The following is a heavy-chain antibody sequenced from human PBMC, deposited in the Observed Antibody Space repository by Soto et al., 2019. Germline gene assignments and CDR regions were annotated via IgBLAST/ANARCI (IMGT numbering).Heavy chain of an antibody. V-gene: IGHV3-7*01. CDR2: INQDGTVK. D-gene: IGHD3-16*01. J-gene: IGHJ4*02. CDR3: ALDYGD. Sequence: EVQLVESGGGLVQAGGSLRLSCAASGFAFSNSWMSWVRQSPARGLEWVANINQDGTVKDYLDSVKGRFTVSRDNAKNSLYLQMNSLRAEDTALYYCALDYGDWGRATLVTVSS. CDR1: GFAFSNSW.